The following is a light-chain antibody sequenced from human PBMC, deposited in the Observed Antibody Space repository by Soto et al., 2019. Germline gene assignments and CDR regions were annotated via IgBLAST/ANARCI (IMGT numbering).Light chain of an antibody. V-gene: IGLV1-36*01. Sequence: QPVLTQPPSVSEAPRQRVTISCSGSSSNIGNNAVNWYQQLSGKAPKLLIYYDDLLPSGVSDRFSGSKSGTSASLAISGLQSEDEADYYCAAWDDSLNGYVFGTGTKLTVL. CDR3: AAWDDSLNGYV. J-gene: IGLJ1*01. CDR1: SSNIGNNA. CDR2: YDD.